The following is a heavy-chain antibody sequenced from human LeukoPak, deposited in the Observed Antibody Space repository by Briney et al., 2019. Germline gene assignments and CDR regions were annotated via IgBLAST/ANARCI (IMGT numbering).Heavy chain of an antibody. CDR1: GFTFSGYG. D-gene: IGHD3/OR15-3a*01. J-gene: IGHJ4*02. V-gene: IGHV3-33*01. CDR2: ILYDGSNK. Sequence: GRSLRLSCAASGFTFSGYGMHWVRQAPGKGLEWVAVILYDGSNKYYADSVKGRFTISRDNSKNTLYLQINTLRAEDTATYYCARDLGLVPPEDYDYFDPWGQGTLVTVSS. CDR3: ARDLGLVPPEDYDYFDP.